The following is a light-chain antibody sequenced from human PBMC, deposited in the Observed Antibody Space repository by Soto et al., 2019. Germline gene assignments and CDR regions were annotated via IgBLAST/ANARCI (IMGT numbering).Light chain of an antibody. Sequence: EIVSTQSPGTLSFTRGERSTLSCSASQRISSNSLAWYQQKPGQAPRLLIYDASNRATGIPDRFSGSGSGTDFTLTISSLEPEDFAVYYCQQRSNWPITFGQGTRLELK. J-gene: IGKJ5*01. CDR1: QRISSNS. CDR2: DAS. CDR3: QQRSNWPIT. V-gene: IGKV3D-20*02.